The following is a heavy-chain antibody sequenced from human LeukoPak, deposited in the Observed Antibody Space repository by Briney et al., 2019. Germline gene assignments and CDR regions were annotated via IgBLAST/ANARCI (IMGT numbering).Heavy chain of an antibody. CDR2: IKQDGSEI. CDR1: GFTFSGYW. D-gene: IGHD3-10*01. J-gene: IGHJ4*02. Sequence: GGSLRLSCAASGFTFSGYWMTWVRRAPGKGLEWVANIKQDGSEIYTADSLKGRFTISRDNANNFLHLQMNSLRAEDTAIYFCVRALWFGESFFDYWGQGTLVTVSS. CDR3: VRALWFGESFFDY. V-gene: IGHV3-7*03.